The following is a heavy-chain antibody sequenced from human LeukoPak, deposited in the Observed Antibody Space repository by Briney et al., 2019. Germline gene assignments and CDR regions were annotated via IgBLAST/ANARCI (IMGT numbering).Heavy chain of an antibody. J-gene: IGHJ4*02. CDR3: ARVNDIAVVAAAAPHYDY. D-gene: IGHD2-15*01. V-gene: IGHV1-8*01. CDR1: GYTFTSYD. CDR2: MNPNSGNT. Sequence: ASVKVSCKASGYTFTSYDINWVRQATGQGLEWMGWMNPNSGNTGYAQKFQGRVTMTRNTSTSPVYMELKSLTFEDTAVYYCARVNDIAVVAAAAPHYDYWGQGTLVTVSS.